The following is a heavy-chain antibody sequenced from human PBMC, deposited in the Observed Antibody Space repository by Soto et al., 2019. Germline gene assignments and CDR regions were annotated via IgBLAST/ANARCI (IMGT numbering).Heavy chain of an antibody. CDR1: GFTFSSYE. D-gene: IGHD3-16*02. CDR2: ISSGGSTI. J-gene: IGHJ4*02. Sequence: EVPLVESGGGLVQPGGSLRLSCAASGFTFSSYEMNWVRQAPGKGLEWVSYISSGGSTIYYADSVRGRFTISRDNAKNSLYLQMNSLRAEDTAVYYCARDDSGYPSYFHYWGQGTLVTVSS. CDR3: ARDDSGYPSYFHY. V-gene: IGHV3-48*03.